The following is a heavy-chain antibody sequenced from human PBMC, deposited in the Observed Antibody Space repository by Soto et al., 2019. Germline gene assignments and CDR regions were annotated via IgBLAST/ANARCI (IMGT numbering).Heavy chain of an antibody. J-gene: IGHJ6*02. D-gene: IGHD3-16*01. V-gene: IGHV3-33*01. CDR3: ARDSYGNGGYYYYGMDV. CDR1: GFTFSSYG. Sequence: QVQLVESGGGVVQPGRSLRLSCAASGFTFSSYGMHWVRQAPGKGLEWGAVIWYHGSNKNYADSVKGRFTISRDNSKNTLYLQMNSLRAEDTAVYYCARDSYGNGGYYYYGMDVWGQGTTVTVSS. CDR2: IWYHGSNK.